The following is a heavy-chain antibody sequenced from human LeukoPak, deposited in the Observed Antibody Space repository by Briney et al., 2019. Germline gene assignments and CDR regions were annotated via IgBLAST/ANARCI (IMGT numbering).Heavy chain of an antibody. Sequence: SETLSLTCTVSGGSISSYYWSWIRQPPGKGLEWIGYIYYSGSTNYNPSLKSRVTISVDTSKNQFSLKLSSVTAADTAVYYCARDLGEMATTYFDYWGQGTLVTVSS. D-gene: IGHD5-24*01. J-gene: IGHJ4*02. CDR2: IYYSGST. CDR3: ARDLGEMATTYFDY. V-gene: IGHV4-59*01. CDR1: GGSISSYY.